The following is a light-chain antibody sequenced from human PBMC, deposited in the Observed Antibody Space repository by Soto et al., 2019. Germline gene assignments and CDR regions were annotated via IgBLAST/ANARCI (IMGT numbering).Light chain of an antibody. J-gene: IGKJ4*01. CDR2: DAS. CDR3: QQYYSYPPT. CDR1: QGISSY. V-gene: IGKV1-8*01. Sequence: AIRMTQSPGSFSASTGDRVTITCRASQGISSYLAWYQQKPGKAPKLLIYDASTLQSGVPPRFSGSGSGTDFTLTISSLQSEDFATYYCQQYYSYPPTFGGGTKVEIK.